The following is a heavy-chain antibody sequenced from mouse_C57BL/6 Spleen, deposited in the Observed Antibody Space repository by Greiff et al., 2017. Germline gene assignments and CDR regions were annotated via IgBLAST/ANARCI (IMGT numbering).Heavy chain of an antibody. V-gene: IGHV1-62-2*01. CDR3: ARHEEGDYDGDYYAMDY. Sequence: QVQLQQSGAELVKPGASVKLSCKASGYTFTEYTIHWVKQRSGQGLEWIGWFYPGSGSIKDNEKFKDKATLTADKSSSTVYMLLSRLTSEDSAVYFCARHEEGDYDGDYYAMDYWGQGTSVTVSS. CDR1: GYTFTEYT. D-gene: IGHD2-4*01. CDR2: FYPGSGSI. J-gene: IGHJ4*01.